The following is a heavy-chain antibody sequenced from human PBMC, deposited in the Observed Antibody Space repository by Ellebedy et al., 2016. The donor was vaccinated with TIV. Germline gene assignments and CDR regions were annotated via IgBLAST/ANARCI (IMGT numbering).Heavy chain of an antibody. D-gene: IGHD3-22*01. CDR1: GFTFSTYG. Sequence: GGSLRLSXAASGFTFSTYGIHWVRQAPGKGLEWGAFISYDEGNKYYADSVKSRFTISRDNSENTLYLQINSLRADDTDVYYCAKAYYFESSGPRGLLDYWGQGTLVTVSS. V-gene: IGHV3-30*18. J-gene: IGHJ4*02. CDR2: ISYDEGNK. CDR3: AKAYYFESSGPRGLLDY.